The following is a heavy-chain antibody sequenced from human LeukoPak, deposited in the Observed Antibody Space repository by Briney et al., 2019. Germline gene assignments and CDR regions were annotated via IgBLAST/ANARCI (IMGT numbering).Heavy chain of an antibody. J-gene: IGHJ4*02. D-gene: IGHD6-6*01. Sequence: GGSLRLSCAASGFTFSTYGMHWVRQAPGKGLEWVALISNDGNNKFYADSVKGRFTISRDNSQNTLFLQMNSLTSEDTAVYYCARDLGIAARPVFDQWGQGTLVTVSS. CDR1: GFTFSTYG. V-gene: IGHV3-30*03. CDR3: ARDLGIAARPVFDQ. CDR2: ISNDGNNK.